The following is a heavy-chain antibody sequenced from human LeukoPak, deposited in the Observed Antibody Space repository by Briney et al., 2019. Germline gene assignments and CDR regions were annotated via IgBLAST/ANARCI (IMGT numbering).Heavy chain of an antibody. Sequence: PGGSLRLSCAASGFTFSSYGMHWVRQAPGKGLDWVAVISDDGYNPYYSDSVKGRFTISRDNSKNTVYLQMNSLRAEDTAVYYCASIFSSGYSYFDYWGQGTLVTVSS. D-gene: IGHD5-18*01. CDR2: ISDDGYNP. CDR3: ASIFSSGYSYFDY. J-gene: IGHJ4*02. CDR1: GFTFSSYG. V-gene: IGHV3-30*03.